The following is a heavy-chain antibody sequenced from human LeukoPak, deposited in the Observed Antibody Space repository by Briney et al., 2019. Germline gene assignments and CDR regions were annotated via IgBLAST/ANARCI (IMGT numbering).Heavy chain of an antibody. D-gene: IGHD3-10*01. CDR1: GFTFGDYA. Sequence: GGSLRLSCTASGFTFGDYAMSWFRQAPGKGLEWVGFIRSKAYGGTTEYAASVKGRFTISRDDSKSIAYLQMNSLKTEDTAVYYCTKLPYGWFGEIWGQGTLVTVSS. CDR2: IRSKAYGGTT. V-gene: IGHV3-49*03. CDR3: TKLPYGWFGEI. J-gene: IGHJ4*02.